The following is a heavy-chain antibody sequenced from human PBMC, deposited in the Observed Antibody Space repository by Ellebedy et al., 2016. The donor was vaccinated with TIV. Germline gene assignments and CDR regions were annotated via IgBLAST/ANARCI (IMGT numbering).Heavy chain of an antibody. CDR2: ISPRSDYI. CDR3: ARDRSSTGYYFDY. J-gene: IGHJ4*02. Sequence: GGSLRLSCAASGFTFSSYSIDWVRQAPGKGLEWVSSISPRSDYIYYRDSVKGRFTISRDNSKNTLYLQMNSLRAEDTAIYYCARDRSSTGYYFDYWGQGTLVTVSS. V-gene: IGHV3-21*04. D-gene: IGHD3-22*01. CDR1: GFTFSSYS.